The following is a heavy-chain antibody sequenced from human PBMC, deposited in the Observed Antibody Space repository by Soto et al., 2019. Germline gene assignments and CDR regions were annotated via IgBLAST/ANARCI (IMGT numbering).Heavy chain of an antibody. CDR1: GFTFSSYA. CDR3: TKSLDSSGYLPFDS. CDR2: IRGSGGST. V-gene: IGHV3-23*01. D-gene: IGHD3-22*01. Sequence: GGSLRLSCAASGFTFSSYAMSWVRQAPGKGLEWVSAIRGSGGSTYYEDSVKGRFTISRDNSKNTLYLQMNSLRAEDTAVYYCTKSLDSSGYLPFDSWGQGTLVTGSS. J-gene: IGHJ4*02.